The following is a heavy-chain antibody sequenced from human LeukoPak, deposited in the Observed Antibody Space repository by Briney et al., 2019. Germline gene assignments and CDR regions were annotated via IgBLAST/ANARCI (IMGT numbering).Heavy chain of an antibody. Sequence: GGSLRLSCAASGFTFTGYAMSWVRQAPGKGLEWVSSVSNSGDYIHYADSVKGRFTISRDNSKNSLYLQMNSLRAEDTAVYYCARALIGYYFDYWGQGTLVTVSS. J-gene: IGHJ4*02. CDR1: GFTFTGYA. CDR3: ARALIGYYFDY. V-gene: IGHV3-21*06. CDR2: VSNSGDYI. D-gene: IGHD2-8*01.